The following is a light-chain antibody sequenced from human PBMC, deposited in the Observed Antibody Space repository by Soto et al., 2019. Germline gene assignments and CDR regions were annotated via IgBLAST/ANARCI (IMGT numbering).Light chain of an antibody. Sequence: QSALTQPASVSGSPGQSITISCTGTSSDVGGYNYVSWYQQHPGKAPKLMIFEVSNRPSGVSNRFSGSKSGNTASLTISGLQAEDEGDYYCSSYTSYNTVVFGGGTKLTVL. V-gene: IGLV2-14*01. CDR2: EVS. J-gene: IGLJ2*01. CDR1: SSDVGGYNY. CDR3: SSYTSYNTVV.